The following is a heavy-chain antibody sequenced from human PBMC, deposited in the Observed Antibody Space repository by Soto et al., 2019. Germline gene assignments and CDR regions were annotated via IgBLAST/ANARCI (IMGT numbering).Heavy chain of an antibody. D-gene: IGHD3-22*01. V-gene: IGHV3-30-3*01. Sequence: QVQLVESGGGVVQPGRSLRLSCVASGFSFSSYALHWVRQAPGKGLEWVAVISYDGGHKYYADSVKGRFTISRDNSKTTLFLQMNTLRPEDTALYYCATEARGEGSYDGSGYYYGYYYYGMDVWGQGTTVTVSS. CDR1: GFSFSSYA. CDR2: ISYDGGHK. CDR3: ATEARGEGSYDGSGYYYGYYYYGMDV. J-gene: IGHJ6*02.